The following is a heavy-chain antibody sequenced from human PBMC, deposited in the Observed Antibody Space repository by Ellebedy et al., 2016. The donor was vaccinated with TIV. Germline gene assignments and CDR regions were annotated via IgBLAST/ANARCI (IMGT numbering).Heavy chain of an antibody. CDR1: GGSFSGYY. CDR2: INYSGST. D-gene: IGHD6-13*01. V-gene: IGHV4-34*01. J-gene: IGHJ4*02. Sequence: SETLSLXXAVYGGSFSGYYWSWIRQTPEKGLEWIGEINYSGSTNYNPSLKSRVTISVDTSKNQFSLKLNSVTAADTAVYYCARAPDAGIAAAALDYWGQGTLVTVSS. CDR3: ARAPDAGIAAAALDY.